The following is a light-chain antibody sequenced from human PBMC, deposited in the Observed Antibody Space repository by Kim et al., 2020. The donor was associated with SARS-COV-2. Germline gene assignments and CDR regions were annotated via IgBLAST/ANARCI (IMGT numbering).Light chain of an antibody. CDR1: QMVSSY. CDR2: DAS. J-gene: IGKJ2*01. CDR3: QQRINWPPSYT. V-gene: IGKV3-11*01. Sequence: SPREPATLPRSAIQMVSSYLASYHHNPGQAPRLLIYDASNRATGIPARFTGSGSGTDFTLTISRLEPEDFAVYYSQQRINWPPSYTFGQGTKLEI.